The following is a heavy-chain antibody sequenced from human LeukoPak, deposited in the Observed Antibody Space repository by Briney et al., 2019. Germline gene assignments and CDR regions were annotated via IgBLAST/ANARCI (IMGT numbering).Heavy chain of an antibody. CDR1: GGSISSYY. J-gene: IGHJ5*02. CDR3: ASIAVAGNGGNWFDP. D-gene: IGHD6-19*01. CDR2: IYYSGST. V-gene: IGHV4-59*12. Sequence: SETLSLTCTVSGGSISSYYWSWIRQPPGKGLEWIGYIYYSGSTNYNPSLKSRVTISVDTSKNQFSLKLSSVTAADTAVYYCASIAVAGNGGNWFDPWGQGTLVTVSS.